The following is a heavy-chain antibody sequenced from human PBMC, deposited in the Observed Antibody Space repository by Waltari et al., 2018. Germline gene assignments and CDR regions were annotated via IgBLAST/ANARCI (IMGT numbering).Heavy chain of an antibody. CDR2: IYHSGST. V-gene: IGHV4-38-2*01. D-gene: IGHD3-3*02. Sequence: QVQLQESGPGLVKPSETLSLTCAVSGYSISSGSYWGWIRQPPGKGLEWIGSIYHSGSTYYNPSRKSRVTRSVDTSKNQFSLKLSSVTAADTAVYYCARHLNDFDYWGQGTLVTVSS. CDR3: ARHLNDFDY. J-gene: IGHJ4*02. CDR1: GYSISSGSY.